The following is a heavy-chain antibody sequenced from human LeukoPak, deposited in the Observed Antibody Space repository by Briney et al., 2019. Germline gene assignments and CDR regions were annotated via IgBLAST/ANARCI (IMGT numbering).Heavy chain of an antibody. V-gene: IGHV1-18*01. CDR1: GYTFTSYG. J-gene: IGHJ5*02. CDR2: ISAYNGNT. D-gene: IGHD2-15*01. Sequence: ASVKVPCKASGYTFTSYGISWVRQAPGQGLEWMGWISAYNGNTNYAQKLQGRVTMTTDTSTSTAYMELRSLRSDDAAVYYCARVGIVVVVAGGWFDPWGQGTLVTVSS. CDR3: ARVGIVVVVAGGWFDP.